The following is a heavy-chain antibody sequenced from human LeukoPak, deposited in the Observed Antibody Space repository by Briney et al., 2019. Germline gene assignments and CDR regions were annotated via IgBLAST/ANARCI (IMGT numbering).Heavy chain of an antibody. J-gene: IGHJ4*02. V-gene: IGHV3-21*03. Sequence: GGSLRLSCAASGFTFGSHNMNWVRQAPGKGLEWVSYISASGSHMYYEDSVKGRFTISRDNAKSSLYLQMDSLRAEDTAVYYCARDPTPSYSSGWARWDYFDYWGQGTLVTVSS. D-gene: IGHD6-19*01. CDR2: ISASGSHM. CDR3: ARDPTPSYSSGWARWDYFDY. CDR1: GFTFGSHN.